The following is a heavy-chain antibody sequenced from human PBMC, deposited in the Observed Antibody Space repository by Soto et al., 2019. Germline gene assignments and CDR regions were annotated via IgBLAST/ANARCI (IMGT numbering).Heavy chain of an antibody. CDR2: IYYSGST. Sequence: SQTLSLTCTVSGGSISSGGYYWSWIRQHPGKGLEWIGYIYYSGSTYYNPSLKSRVTISVDTSKNQFSLKLSSVTAADTAVYYCARDARFLCYYDSSGMDAFDICGQGTMVTV. V-gene: IGHV4-31*03. J-gene: IGHJ3*02. CDR1: GGSISSGGYY. CDR3: ARDARFLCYYDSSGMDAFDI. D-gene: IGHD3-22*01.